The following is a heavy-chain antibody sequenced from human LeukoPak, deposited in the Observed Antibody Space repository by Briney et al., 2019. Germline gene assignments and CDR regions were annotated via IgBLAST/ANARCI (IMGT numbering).Heavy chain of an antibody. Sequence: SETLSLTRTVSGGSISSYYWSWLRQPPGKGLEWIGYIYYSGSTNYNPSLKSRVTISVDTSKNQFSLKLSSVTAADTAVYYCARDRAARGLKGYYFDYWGQGTLVTVSS. V-gene: IGHV4-59*12. CDR1: GGSISSYY. CDR2: IYYSGST. CDR3: ARDRAARGLKGYYFDY. J-gene: IGHJ4*02. D-gene: IGHD3-10*01.